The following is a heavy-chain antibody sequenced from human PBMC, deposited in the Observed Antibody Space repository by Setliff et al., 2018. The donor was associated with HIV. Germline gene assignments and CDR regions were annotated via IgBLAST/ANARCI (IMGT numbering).Heavy chain of an antibody. V-gene: IGHV1-18*04. CDR2: IDVNKGNT. Sequence: ASVKVSCKASGYIFLGYDISWVRQAPGQGLEWMGWIDVNKGNTNYVEKFQGRVTLTTDTSTNTAYMEVRSLTSDDTAVYYCVRDGIIRTTRVFDYWGQGTLVTVSS. CDR1: GYIFLGYD. J-gene: IGHJ4*02. CDR3: VRDGIIRTTRVFDY. D-gene: IGHD3-16*02.